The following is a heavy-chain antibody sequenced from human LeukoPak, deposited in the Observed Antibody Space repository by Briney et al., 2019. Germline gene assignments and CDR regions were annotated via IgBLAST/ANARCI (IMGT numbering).Heavy chain of an antibody. J-gene: IGHJ4*02. CDR1: GFTFSRYS. V-gene: IGHV3-21*01. CDR3: AREFEGSASGAGY. CDR2: MSSSSGLI. Sequence: GYSLRLSCAASGFTFSRYSMNWVRQAPGKGLEWVSSMSSSSGLIYYADSVKGRFTVSRDNAKKSLYLRMNSLRAEDTAVYYCAREFEGSASGAGYWGQGTLVTVSS. D-gene: IGHD1-26*01.